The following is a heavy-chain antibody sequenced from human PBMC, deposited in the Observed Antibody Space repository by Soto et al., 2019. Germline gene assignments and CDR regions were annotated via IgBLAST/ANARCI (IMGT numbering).Heavy chain of an antibody. J-gene: IGHJ4*02. V-gene: IGHV4-30-4*01. CDR2: VYYSGTT. Sequence: SETLSLTCTVSGGSISSGDHYWSWVRQPPGKGLEWIGYVYYSGTTYYNPSLKGRLSISVDTSKNQFSLNLNSVTAADTAVYYCATYYDSSGPTFDYWGQGTLVTVSS. D-gene: IGHD3-22*01. CDR3: ATYYDSSGPTFDY. CDR1: GGSISSGDHY.